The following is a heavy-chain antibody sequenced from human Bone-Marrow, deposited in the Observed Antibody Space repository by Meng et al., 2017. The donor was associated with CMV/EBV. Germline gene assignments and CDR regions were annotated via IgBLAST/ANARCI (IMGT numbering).Heavy chain of an antibody. CDR3: SRDLRQYHYEMDV. CDR2: ISGGTTYSM. Sequence: GGSLRLSCAASGFNFNIYSMNWVRQAPGKGLEWVSNISGGTTYSMYYADSVKGRFTISRDNAKYSLYLQINSLRVEDTAVNYCSRDLRQYHYEMDVWGQGTTVTVSS. J-gene: IGHJ6*02. D-gene: IGHD6-6*01. CDR1: GFNFNIYS. V-gene: IGHV3-48*04.